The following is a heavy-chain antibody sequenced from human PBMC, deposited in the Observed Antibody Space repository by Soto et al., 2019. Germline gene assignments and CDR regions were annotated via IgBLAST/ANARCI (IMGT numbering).Heavy chain of an antibody. Sequence: TGGSLRLSCAASGFTVSSNYMSWVRQAPGKGLEWVSVIYSGGSTYYADSVKGRFTISRDNSKNTLYLQMNSLRAEDTAVYYCARGSDYGDSHGNFDYWGQGPLVTVFS. CDR2: IYSGGST. CDR1: GFTVSSNY. J-gene: IGHJ4*02. D-gene: IGHD4-17*01. CDR3: ARGSDYGDSHGNFDY. V-gene: IGHV3-53*01.